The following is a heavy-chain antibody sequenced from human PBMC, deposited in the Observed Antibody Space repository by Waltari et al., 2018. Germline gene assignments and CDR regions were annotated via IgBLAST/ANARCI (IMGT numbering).Heavy chain of an antibody. J-gene: IGHJ6*02. CDR1: GYTFTSYD. CDR3: ARALPAYYDFWSGYLNYYYYGMDV. CDR2: MNPNSGNT. V-gene: IGHV1-8*02. Sequence: QVQLVQSGAEVKKPGASVKVSCKASGYTFTSYDINWVRQATGQGLEWMGWMNPNSGNTGYAQKFQGRVTMTRNTSISTAYMELSSLRSEDTAVYYCARALPAYYDFWSGYLNYYYYGMDVWGQGTTVTVSS. D-gene: IGHD3-3*01.